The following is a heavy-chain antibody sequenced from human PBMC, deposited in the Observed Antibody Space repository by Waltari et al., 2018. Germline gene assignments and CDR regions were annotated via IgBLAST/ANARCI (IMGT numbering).Heavy chain of an antibody. Sequence: QVQLQQWGAGLLKPSETLSLTCAVYGGSFSGYYWSWIRQPPGKRLEWMGEINHSGSTNYNPSLKSRVTISVDTSKNQFSLKLSSVTAADTAVYYCVRGTTRRYYDFWSGYPWGAFDIWGQGTMVTVSS. D-gene: IGHD3-3*01. CDR2: INHSGST. J-gene: IGHJ3*02. V-gene: IGHV4-34*01. CDR3: VRGTTRRYYDFWSGYPWGAFDI. CDR1: GGSFSGYY.